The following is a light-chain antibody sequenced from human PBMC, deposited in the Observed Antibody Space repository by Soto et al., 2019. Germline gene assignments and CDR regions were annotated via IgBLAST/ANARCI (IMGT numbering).Light chain of an antibody. J-gene: IGLJ2*01. Sequence: QSVLTQPPSASGTPGQRVTISCSGSSSNIGSNYVYWYQQLPGSAPKLLIYRNDQRPSGVPDRVSGSKSGTSASLAISGLRSEDEADYYCAAWDDSLSAVVFGGGTKLTVL. CDR1: SSNIGSNY. CDR2: RND. V-gene: IGLV1-47*01. CDR3: AAWDDSLSAVV.